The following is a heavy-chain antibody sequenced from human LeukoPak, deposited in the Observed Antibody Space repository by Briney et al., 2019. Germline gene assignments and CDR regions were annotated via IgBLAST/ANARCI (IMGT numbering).Heavy chain of an antibody. Sequence: SETLSLTCTVSGGSISSYYWSWIRQPPGKGLEWIGYIYYSGSTNYNPSLKSRVTISVDTSKNQFSLKLSSVTAADTAVYYCARGRVGFGGLSPGDFDYWGQGTLVTVSS. CDR1: GGSISSYY. CDR3: ARGRVGFGGLSPGDFDY. V-gene: IGHV4-59*08. CDR2: IYYSGST. J-gene: IGHJ4*02. D-gene: IGHD2-15*01.